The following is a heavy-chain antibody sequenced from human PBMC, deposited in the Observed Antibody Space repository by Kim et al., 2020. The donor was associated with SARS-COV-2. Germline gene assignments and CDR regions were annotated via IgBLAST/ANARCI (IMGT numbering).Heavy chain of an antibody. V-gene: IGHV1-18*01. J-gene: IGHJ6*03. Sequence: ASVKVSCKASGYTFTSYGISWVRQAPGQGLEWMGWISAYNGNTNYAQKLQGRVTMTTDTSTSTAYMELRSLRSDDTAMYYCARGRAAGYYDFWSGYPSYYYMDVWGKGTTVTVSS. CDR2: ISAYNGNT. CDR3: ARGRAAGYYDFWSGYPSYYYMDV. CDR1: GYTFTSYG. D-gene: IGHD3-3*01.